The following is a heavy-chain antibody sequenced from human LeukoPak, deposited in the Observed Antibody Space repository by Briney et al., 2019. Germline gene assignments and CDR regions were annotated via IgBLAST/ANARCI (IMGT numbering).Heavy chain of an antibody. CDR3: AKGTGKYYYDSSGYYQY. J-gene: IGHJ4*02. CDR2: ISGSGGST. D-gene: IGHD3-22*01. CDR1: GFTFSSYA. Sequence: GGPLRLSCAASGFTFSSYAMSWVRQAPGKGLEWVSAISGSGGSTYYADSVKGRFTISRDNSKNTLYLQMNSLRAEDTAVYYCAKGTGKYYYDSSGYYQYWGQGTLVTVSS. V-gene: IGHV3-23*01.